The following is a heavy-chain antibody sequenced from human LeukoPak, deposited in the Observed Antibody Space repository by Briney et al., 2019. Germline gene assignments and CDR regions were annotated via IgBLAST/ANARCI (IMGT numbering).Heavy chain of an antibody. CDR3: ARDQGRFDP. Sequence: PSETLSLTCTVSGGSISSSSYYWGWIRQPPGKGLEWIGSIYYSGSTYYNPSLKSRVTISVDTSKNQFSLKLSSVTAADTAVYYCARDQGRFDPWGQGTLVTVSS. CDR1: GGSISSSSYY. CDR2: IYYSGST. V-gene: IGHV4-39*07. J-gene: IGHJ5*02.